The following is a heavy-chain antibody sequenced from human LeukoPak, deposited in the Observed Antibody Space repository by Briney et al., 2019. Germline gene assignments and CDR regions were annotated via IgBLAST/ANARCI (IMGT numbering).Heavy chain of an antibody. D-gene: IGHD6-19*01. CDR1: GYTFTSYY. CDR3: ARAPRIAVAGDPIDY. Sequence: ASVKVSCKASGYTFTSYYMHWVRQAPGQGLEWMGIINPSGGSTNYAQKFQGRVTMTRDTSISTAYMELSRLRSDDTAVYYCARAPRIAVAGDPIDYWGQGTLVTVSS. CDR2: INPSGGST. J-gene: IGHJ4*02. V-gene: IGHV1-2*02.